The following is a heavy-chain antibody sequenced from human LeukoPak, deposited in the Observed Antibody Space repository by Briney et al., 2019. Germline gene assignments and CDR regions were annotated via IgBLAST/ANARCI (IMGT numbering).Heavy chain of an antibody. J-gene: IGHJ4*02. Sequence: PSQTLSLTCTVSGGSFRSGGYYWSWPPQLPGKGLDWIGCIYSSGTTYYNPSLKSRLTMSVDTSKDQFSLKLISLTAADTAVYYCARDVTGGSHFDYWGQGTLVTVSS. D-gene: IGHD1-26*01. CDR1: GGSFRSGGYY. V-gene: IGHV4-31*03. CDR2: IYSSGTT. CDR3: ARDVTGGSHFDY.